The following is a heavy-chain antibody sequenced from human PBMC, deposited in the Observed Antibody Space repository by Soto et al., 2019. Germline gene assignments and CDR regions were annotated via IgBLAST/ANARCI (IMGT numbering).Heavy chain of an antibody. Sequence: QIQMVQSGAEVKQPGASVKISCKTSGYTFSSYSINWVRQAPGQGLEWMAWISTTSGNTHYAERDQGRVTVTFDTSARTAFMEMWGLTSDDTAVYFCARDNGSYDFWGQGTLVTVSS. V-gene: IGHV1-18*01. J-gene: IGHJ4*02. D-gene: IGHD2-8*01. CDR1: GYTFSSYS. CDR3: ARDNGSYDF. CDR2: ISTTSGNT.